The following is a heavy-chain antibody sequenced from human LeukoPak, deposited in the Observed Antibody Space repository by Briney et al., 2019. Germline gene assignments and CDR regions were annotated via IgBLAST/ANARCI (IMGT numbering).Heavy chain of an antibody. CDR2: ISYDGSNK. D-gene: IGHD3-10*01. J-gene: IGHJ4*02. CDR1: GFTFSSYG. Sequence: GGSLRLSCAASGFTFSSYGMHWVRQAPGKGLEWVAVISYDGSNKYYADFVKGRFTISRDNSKNTLYLQMNSLRAEDTAVYYCAKSFRPRGQSSGYWGQGTLVTVSS. CDR3: AKSFRPRGQSSGY. V-gene: IGHV3-30*18.